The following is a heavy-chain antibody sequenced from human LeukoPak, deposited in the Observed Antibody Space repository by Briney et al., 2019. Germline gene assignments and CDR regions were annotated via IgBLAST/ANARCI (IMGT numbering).Heavy chain of an antibody. J-gene: IGHJ3*02. D-gene: IGHD2-15*01. CDR3: AVQTMVANTQGDAFDI. CDR1: GYTFTAYY. Sequence: ASVKVSCKASGYTFTAYYIHWVRQAPGQGLEWVGRINCNSAGTNYAQKFRGRGTMTRDTSISTVYMELSSLRSDDTAVYYCAVQTMVANTQGDAFDIWGQGTTVIVSS. V-gene: IGHV1-2*06. CDR2: INCNSAGT.